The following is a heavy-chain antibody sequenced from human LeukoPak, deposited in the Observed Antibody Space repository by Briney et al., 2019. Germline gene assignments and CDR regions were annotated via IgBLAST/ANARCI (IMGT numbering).Heavy chain of an antibody. CDR2: ISGYNGNT. Sequence: GASVKVSCKASGHKFTSFGVSWVRQAPGQGLQWMGWISGYNGNTNFAQKFQGRVTMTTDTSTSTAYMELRSLRSDDTAVYYCARDSPYSSSSLGFDFWGQGTLVTVSS. D-gene: IGHD6-13*01. CDR3: ARDSPYSSSSLGFDF. V-gene: IGHV1-18*01. CDR1: GHKFTSFG. J-gene: IGHJ4*02.